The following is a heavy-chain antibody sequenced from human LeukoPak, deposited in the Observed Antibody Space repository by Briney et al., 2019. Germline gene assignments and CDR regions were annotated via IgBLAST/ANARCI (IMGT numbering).Heavy chain of an antibody. CDR1: GGTISRYY. D-gene: IGHD1-26*01. CDR3: ARDRRRDRLHAFDI. Sequence: SETLSLTCTVSGGTISRYYWSWIRQPPGKGLEWIAYIDYSGSTNYNPSLKSRLTTSLDASKNQFSLKLSSVTAADTAVYYCARDRRRDRLHAFDIWGQGTMVTVSS. J-gene: IGHJ3*02. V-gene: IGHV4-59*01. CDR2: IDYSGST.